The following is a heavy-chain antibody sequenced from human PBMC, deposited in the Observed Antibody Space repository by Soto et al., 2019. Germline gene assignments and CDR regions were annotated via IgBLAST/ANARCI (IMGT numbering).Heavy chain of an antibody. V-gene: IGHV6-1*01. CDR2: TYYRSKWYN. CDR3: AREGVAVAGTDYFDY. Sequence: KQSQTLSLTCAISGDSVSSNSAAWHWIRQSPSRGLEWLGRTYYRSKWYNDYAVSVKSRITINPDTSKNQFSLQLNSVTPEDTAVYYCAREGVAVAGTDYFDYWGQGTLVTVSS. D-gene: IGHD6-19*01. CDR1: GDSVSSNSAA. J-gene: IGHJ4*02.